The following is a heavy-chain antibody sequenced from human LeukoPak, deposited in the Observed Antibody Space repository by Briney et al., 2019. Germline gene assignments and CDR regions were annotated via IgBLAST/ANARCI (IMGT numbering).Heavy chain of an antibody. CDR3: ARHGSSSYGYYYYYYMDV. J-gene: IGHJ6*03. D-gene: IGHD6-13*01. CDR1: GGSFSGYY. CDR2: INHSGST. Sequence: SETLSLTCAVYGGSFSGYYWSWIRQPPGKGLEWIGEINHSGSTNYNPSLKSRVTISVDTSKNQFSLKLSSVTAADTAVYYCARHGSSSYGYYYYYYMDVWGKGTTVTISS. V-gene: IGHV4-34*01.